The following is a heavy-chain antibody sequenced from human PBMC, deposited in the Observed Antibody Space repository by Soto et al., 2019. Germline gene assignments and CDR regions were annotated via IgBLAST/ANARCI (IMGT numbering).Heavy chain of an antibody. CDR2: ISSSGGST. CDR3: AKDLYFGAAGTFVDY. V-gene: IGHV3-23*01. J-gene: IGHJ4*02. Sequence: EVQLLESGGGLVQPGGSLRLSCTASGFTFTNYAMSWVRQAPGRGPEWVSGISSSGGSTYYADSVKGRFTISRDNSKNTLYLQMNSLRAEDTAVYYCAKDLYFGAAGTFVDYWGQGTLVTVSS. D-gene: IGHD6-13*01. CDR1: GFTFTNYA.